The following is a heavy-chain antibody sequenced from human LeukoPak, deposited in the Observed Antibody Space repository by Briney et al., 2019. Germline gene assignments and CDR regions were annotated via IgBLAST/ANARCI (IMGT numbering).Heavy chain of an antibody. J-gene: IGHJ4*02. CDR1: GFTFSSYA. CDR2: ISYDGSNK. V-gene: IGHV3-30-3*01. Sequence: GSLRLSCAASGFTFSSYAMHWVRQAPGKGLEWVAVISYDGSNKYYADSVKGRFTISRDNSKNTLYLQMNGLRAEDTAVYYCAREKAHTSYYFDYWGQGTLVTVSS. D-gene: IGHD5-18*01. CDR3: AREKAHTSYYFDY.